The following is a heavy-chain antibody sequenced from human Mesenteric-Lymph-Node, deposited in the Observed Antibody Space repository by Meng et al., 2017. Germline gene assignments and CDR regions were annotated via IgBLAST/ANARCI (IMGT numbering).Heavy chain of an antibody. Sequence: ASVKVSCKASGYTFTGYYMHWVRQAPGQGLEWMGRINPNSGGTNYAQKFQGRVTMTRNTSISTAYMELSSLRSEDTAVYYCARESPKLWYFDLWGRGTLVTVSS. J-gene: IGHJ2*01. CDR2: INPNSGGT. V-gene: IGHV1-2*06. CDR1: GYTFTGYY. CDR3: ARESPKLWYFDL.